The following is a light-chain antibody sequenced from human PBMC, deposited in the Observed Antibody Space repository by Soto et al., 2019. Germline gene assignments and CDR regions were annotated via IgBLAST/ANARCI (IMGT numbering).Light chain of an antibody. CDR2: KAT. Sequence: DIQMTQSPSILSASVGDRVTITCRASQRIDTWLAWYQQKPGTAPKLLIYKATTLQSGVPPRFSGSGSGTEFTLAISRLEPDDFATYYCQKYETFSPWTFGQGTKVDIK. J-gene: IGKJ1*01. CDR3: QKYETFSPWT. V-gene: IGKV1-5*03. CDR1: QRIDTW.